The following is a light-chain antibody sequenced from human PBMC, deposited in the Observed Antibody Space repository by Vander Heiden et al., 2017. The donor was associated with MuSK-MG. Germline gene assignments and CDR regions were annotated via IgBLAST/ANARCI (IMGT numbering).Light chain of an antibody. CDR3: QQSDSAPLT. CDR1: QTISSY. V-gene: IGKV1-39*01. CDR2: AAS. J-gene: IGKJ4*01. Sequence: DIQMTQSPSSLSASVGDRVTITCRASQTISSYLNWYQQIPGRAPKLLIYAASSLQSGVPSRFSGSGSGTDFTLTISRLQPEDFATYYCQQSDSAPLTFGGRTKVEIK.